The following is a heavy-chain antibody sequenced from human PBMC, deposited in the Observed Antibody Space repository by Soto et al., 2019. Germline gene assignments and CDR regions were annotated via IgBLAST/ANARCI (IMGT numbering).Heavy chain of an antibody. Sequence: EVQLLESGGGLVQPGGSLRLSCAASGFTFSSYAMSWVRQAPGKGLEWVSGISGSGGSIYYADSVKGRFTISRDNSKNTLYLQMNSLRAEDTALYYCVKDPRWQWLAPNFAYWGQGTLVTVSS. CDR3: VKDPRWQWLAPNFAY. CDR1: GFTFSSYA. CDR2: ISGSGGSI. J-gene: IGHJ4*02. V-gene: IGHV3-23*01. D-gene: IGHD6-19*01.